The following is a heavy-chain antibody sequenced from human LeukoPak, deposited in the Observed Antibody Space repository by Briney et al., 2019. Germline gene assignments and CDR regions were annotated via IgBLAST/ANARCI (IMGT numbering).Heavy chain of an antibody. Sequence: GGSLRLSCAASGLTFSSYAMSWVRQAPGKGLERVSAISGSGGSTYYADSVKGRFTISRDNSKNTLYLQMNSLRAEDTAVYYCAKDRNGQTYFYDSSSFDYWGQGTLVTVSS. V-gene: IGHV3-23*01. CDR1: GLTFSSYA. D-gene: IGHD3-22*01. J-gene: IGHJ4*02. CDR2: ISGSGGST. CDR3: AKDRNGQTYFYDSSSFDY.